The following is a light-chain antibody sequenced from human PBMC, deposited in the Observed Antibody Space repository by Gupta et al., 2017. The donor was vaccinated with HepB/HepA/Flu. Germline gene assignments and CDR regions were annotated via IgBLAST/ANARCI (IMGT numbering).Light chain of an antibody. J-gene: IGKJ1*01. CDR2: SAS. CDR1: QSIRND. CDR3: RQYNGYPRT. Sequence: DIQMTQSPSSLSASVGDRVTITCRASQSIRNDLGWYQQKPGKAPTRLIYSASRSESGVPSRFSGSGSGTAFTLTIRSLQPEDFANYHCRQYNGYPRTFGQGTKVEIK. V-gene: IGKV1-17*01.